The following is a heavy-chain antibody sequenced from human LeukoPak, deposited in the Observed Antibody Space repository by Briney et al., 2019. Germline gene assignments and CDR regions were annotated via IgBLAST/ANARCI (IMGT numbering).Heavy chain of an antibody. CDR2: ISYDGSNK. V-gene: IGHV3-30*14. CDR3: ARDAGYGGSPDAFDI. D-gene: IGHD4-23*01. J-gene: IGHJ3*02. Sequence: GRSLRLSCAASGFTFSSYAMHWVRQAPGKGLEWVAVISYDGSNKYYADSVKGRFTISRDNSKNTLYLQMNSLRVEDTAVYYCARDAGYGGSPDAFDIWGRGTIVTVSS. CDR1: GFTFSSYA.